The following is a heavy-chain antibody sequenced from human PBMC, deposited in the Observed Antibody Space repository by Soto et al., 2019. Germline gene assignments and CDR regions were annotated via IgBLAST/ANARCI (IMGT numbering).Heavy chain of an antibody. J-gene: IGHJ6*03. CDR3: TTVDTAMVTEYYYYYMEV. CDR2: IKSKTDGGTT. V-gene: IGHV3-15*01. D-gene: IGHD5-18*01. Sequence: PGGSLRLSCAASGFTFINPWMSWVRQAPGKGLKWVGRIKSKTDGGTTDYAAPVKGRFTISRDDSKNTMYLQMNSMKTEDTAVYYCTTVDTAMVTEYYYYYMEVWGKGTTVTVSS. CDR1: GFTFINPW.